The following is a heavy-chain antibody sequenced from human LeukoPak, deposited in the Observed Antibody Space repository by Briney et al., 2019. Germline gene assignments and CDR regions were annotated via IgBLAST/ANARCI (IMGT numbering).Heavy chain of an antibody. Sequence: SETLSLTCTVSGGSISSYYWSWIRQPPGKGLEWIGYIYYSGSTNYNPSLKSRVTISVDTSKSQFSLKLSSVTAADTAVYYCAGARWYYDILTGYLARNWFDPWGQGTLVTVSS. D-gene: IGHD3-9*01. V-gene: IGHV4-59*01. J-gene: IGHJ5*02. CDR2: IYYSGST. CDR3: AGARWYYDILTGYLARNWFDP. CDR1: GGSISSYY.